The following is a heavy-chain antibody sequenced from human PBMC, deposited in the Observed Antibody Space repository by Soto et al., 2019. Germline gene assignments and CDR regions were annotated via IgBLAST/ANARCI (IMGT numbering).Heavy chain of an antibody. V-gene: IGHV3-23*01. J-gene: IGHJ6*02. CDR3: AARGALEWPYYGMDV. CDR1: GFTFSSYA. CDR2: ISGSGGST. D-gene: IGHD3-3*01. Sequence: GGSLRLSCAASGFTFSSYAMSWVRQAPGKGLEWVSAISGSGGSTYYADSVKGRFTISRDNSKNTLYLQMNSLRAEDTAVYYCAARGALEWPYYGMDVWGQGTTVTVSS.